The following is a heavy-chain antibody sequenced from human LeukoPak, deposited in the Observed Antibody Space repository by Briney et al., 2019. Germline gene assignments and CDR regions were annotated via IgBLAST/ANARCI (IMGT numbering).Heavy chain of an antibody. Sequence: ASVKVSCKASGYTFTGYYMHWVRQAPGQGLERMGWINPNSGGTNYAQKFQGWVTMTRDTSISTAYMELSRLRSDDTAVYYCARDRGSSWPNLPFQHWGQGTLVTVSS. CDR1: GYTFTGYY. D-gene: IGHD6-13*01. CDR3: ARDRGSSWPNLPFQH. CDR2: INPNSGGT. J-gene: IGHJ1*01. V-gene: IGHV1-2*04.